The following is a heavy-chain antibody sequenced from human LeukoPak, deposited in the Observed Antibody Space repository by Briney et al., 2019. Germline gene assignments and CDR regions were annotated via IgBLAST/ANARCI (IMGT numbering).Heavy chain of an antibody. CDR1: GYRFNSYW. V-gene: IGHV5-51*01. CDR3: AISYGSGSYYKIFDY. Sequence: GESLKISCKGSGYRFNSYWIGWVRQMPGKGLEWMGIIYPGDSDTRYSPSFQGQVTISVDKSISTAYLQWSSLKASDTAMYYCAISYGSGSYYKIFDYWGQGTLVTVSS. CDR2: IYPGDSDT. J-gene: IGHJ4*02. D-gene: IGHD3-10*01.